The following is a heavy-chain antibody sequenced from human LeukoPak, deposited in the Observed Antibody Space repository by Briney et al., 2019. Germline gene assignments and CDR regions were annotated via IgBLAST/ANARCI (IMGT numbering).Heavy chain of an antibody. V-gene: IGHV3-9*01. J-gene: IGHJ4*02. CDR1: GFTFDDYA. CDR2: ISWNSGSI. Sequence: PGRSLRLSCAASGFTFDDYAMHWVRHAPGKGLEWVSGISWNSGSIGYADSVKGRFTISRDNAKNSLYLQMNSLRAEDTALYYCAKDRGVAAAGIGYWGQGTLVTVSS. D-gene: IGHD6-13*01. CDR3: AKDRGVAAAGIGY.